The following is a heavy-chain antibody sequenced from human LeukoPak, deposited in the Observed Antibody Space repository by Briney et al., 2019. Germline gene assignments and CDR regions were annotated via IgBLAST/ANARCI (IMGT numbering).Heavy chain of an antibody. CDR1: GFTFSTYN. V-gene: IGHV3-66*02. D-gene: IGHD1-26*01. J-gene: IGHJ5*02. Sequence: GGSLRLSCAASGFTFSTYNMNWVRQAPGKGLEWVSVIYSGGSTYYADSVKGRFTISRDNSKNTLYLQMNSLRAEDTAVYYCARGWELLRSWGQGTLVTVSS. CDR2: IYSGGST. CDR3: ARGWELLRS.